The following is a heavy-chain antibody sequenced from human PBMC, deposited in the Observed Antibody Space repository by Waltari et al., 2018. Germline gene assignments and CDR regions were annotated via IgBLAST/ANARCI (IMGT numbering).Heavy chain of an antibody. Sequence: QVQLQQWGAGLLKPSETLSLTCAVYGGSFSGYYWSWIRQPPGKGLEWIGEINHSGSTNYNPSLKSRVTISVDTSKNQFSLKLSSVTAADTAVYYCARGGKDDYIWGSYRYTHYFDYWGQGTLVTVSS. J-gene: IGHJ4*02. CDR2: INHSGST. CDR1: GGSFSGYY. D-gene: IGHD3-16*02. V-gene: IGHV4-34*01. CDR3: ARGGKDDYIWGSYRYTHYFDY.